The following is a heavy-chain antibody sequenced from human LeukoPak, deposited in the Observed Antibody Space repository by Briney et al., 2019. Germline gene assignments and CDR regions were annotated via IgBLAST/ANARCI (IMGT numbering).Heavy chain of an antibody. V-gene: IGHV1-46*01. Sequence: ASVKVSCKASGYTFTSYYMHWVRQAPGQGLEWMGIISPSGGSTTYAQKFQGRVTMTRDMSTSTVYMELSSLRYEDTAVYYCARDVYGSGSYYEHYFDHWGQGTLVTVSS. CDR2: ISPSGGST. J-gene: IGHJ4*02. CDR3: ARDVYGSGSYYEHYFDH. D-gene: IGHD3-10*01. CDR1: GYTFTSYY.